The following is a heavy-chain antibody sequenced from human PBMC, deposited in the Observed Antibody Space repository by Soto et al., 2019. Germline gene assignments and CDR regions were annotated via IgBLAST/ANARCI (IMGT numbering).Heavy chain of an antibody. Sequence: GGSLRLSCAASGFSFRSHGMHWVRQAPGKGLEWVAVIRCDGSSIGYADSVKGRFTISRDNAKNSLYLQMNSLRAEDTALYYCAKDKGYSSSSLDYWGQGTLVTVSS. CDR1: GFSFRSHG. J-gene: IGHJ4*02. D-gene: IGHD6-6*01. CDR3: AKDKGYSSSSLDY. V-gene: IGHV3-30*02. CDR2: IRCDGSSI.